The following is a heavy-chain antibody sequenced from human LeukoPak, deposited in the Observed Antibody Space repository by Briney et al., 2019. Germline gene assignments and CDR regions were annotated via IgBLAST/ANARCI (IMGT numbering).Heavy chain of an antibody. V-gene: IGHV1-2*06. CDR1: EYTFTGYY. D-gene: IGHD6-13*01. Sequence: ASVKVSCTASEYTFTGYYMHWVRQAPGQGLEWMGRINPNSGGTNYAQKFQGRVTMTRDTSISTAYMELSSLRSEDTAVYYCAIRKQQLDCWGQGTLVTVSS. J-gene: IGHJ4*02. CDR3: AIRKQQLDC. CDR2: INPNSGGT.